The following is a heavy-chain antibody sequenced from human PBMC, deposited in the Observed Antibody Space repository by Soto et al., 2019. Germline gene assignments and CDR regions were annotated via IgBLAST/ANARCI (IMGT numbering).Heavy chain of an antibody. CDR1: GGTFSSYA. J-gene: IGHJ6*02. Sequence: QVQLVQSGAEVKKPGSSVKVSCKASGGTFSSYAISWVRQAPGQGLEWMGGIIPIFGTANYAQKFQGRVTITADESTSTAYMEMSSLRSEDTAVYYCARALGGYCSSTSCDKKRGYYYYGMDVWGQGTTVTVSS. CDR3: ARALGGYCSSTSCDKKRGYYYYGMDV. D-gene: IGHD2-2*02. V-gene: IGHV1-69*01. CDR2: IIPIFGTA.